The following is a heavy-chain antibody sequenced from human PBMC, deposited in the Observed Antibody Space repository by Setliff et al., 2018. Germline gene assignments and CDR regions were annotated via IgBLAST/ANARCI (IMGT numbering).Heavy chain of an antibody. V-gene: IGHV4-59*13. Sequence: PSETLSLTCTVSGDSIDSAFWNWIRQSPEKGLEWIGYRPTRGDTNSNPSLRSRLTMSLDTSRSQFSLNLTSVTAADTAIYFCARAVDSTGYFPFWYFDLWGRGTLVTVS. CDR2: RPTRGDT. J-gene: IGHJ2*01. D-gene: IGHD3-22*01. CDR1: GDSIDSAF. CDR3: ARAVDSTGYFPFWYFDL.